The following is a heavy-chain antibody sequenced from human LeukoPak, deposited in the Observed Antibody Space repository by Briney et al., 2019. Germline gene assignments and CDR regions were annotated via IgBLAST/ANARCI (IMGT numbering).Heavy chain of an antibody. J-gene: IGHJ5*02. CDR1: GYTFTGYY. D-gene: IGHD3-10*01. CDR3: ARDLGLRGVTNWFDP. Sequence: GASVKVSCKASGYTFTGYYMHWVRQAPGQGLEWMGVIDPSGGSTDYAQKFQGRDTMTRDTSTSTVYMELSSLISEDTAVYYCARDLGLRGVTNWFDPWGQGTLVTVSS. CDR2: IDPSGGST. V-gene: IGHV1-46*01.